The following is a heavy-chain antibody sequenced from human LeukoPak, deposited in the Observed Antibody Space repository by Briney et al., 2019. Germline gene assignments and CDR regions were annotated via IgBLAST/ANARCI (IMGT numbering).Heavy chain of an antibody. V-gene: IGHV3-48*04. J-gene: IGHJ4*02. CDR3: ARGQYYGSGSFDY. Sequence: GGSLRLSCAASGFTFSSYAIHWVRQAPGKGLEWVSYISSSGSTIYYADSVKGRFTISRDNAKNTLYLQMNSLRAEDTAVYYCARGQYYGSGSFDYWGQGTLVTVSS. CDR1: GFTFSSYA. D-gene: IGHD3-10*01. CDR2: ISSSGSTI.